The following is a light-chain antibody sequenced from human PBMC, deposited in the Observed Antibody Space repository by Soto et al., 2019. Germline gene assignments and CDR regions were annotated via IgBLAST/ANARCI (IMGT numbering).Light chain of an antibody. Sequence: QSALTQPPSASGSPGQSVTISCTGTSNDVGGYDFVSWYQHHPGKAPKLMIFDVSKRPSGVPDRFSGSKSGNTASLTVSGLQAEDVADYSCSSYEGSNTWVFGGGTKLTVL. J-gene: IGLJ3*02. CDR2: DVS. CDR1: SNDVGGYDF. CDR3: SSYEGSNTWV. V-gene: IGLV2-8*01.